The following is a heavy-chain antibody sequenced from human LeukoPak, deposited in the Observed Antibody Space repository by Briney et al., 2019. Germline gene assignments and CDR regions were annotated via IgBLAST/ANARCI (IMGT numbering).Heavy chain of an antibody. V-gene: IGHV1-69*01. J-gene: IGHJ4*02. D-gene: IGHD5/OR15-5a*01. CDR1: GGTFSSYA. CDR3: AFGSRVSTGFDY. CDR2: IIPIFGTA. Sequence: SVKVSCKASGGTFSSYAISWVRQAPAQGLEWMGGIIPIFGTANYAQKFQGRVTITADESTSTAYMELSSLRSEDTAVYYCAFGSRVSTGFDYWGQGTLVTVSS.